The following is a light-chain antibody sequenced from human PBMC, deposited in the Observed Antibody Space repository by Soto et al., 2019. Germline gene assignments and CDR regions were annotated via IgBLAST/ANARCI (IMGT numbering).Light chain of an antibody. V-gene: IGKV1-39*01. Sequence: DIQMTQSPPSLSASVGDIVTITCRAIQSISTYLNWYHQKPGKAPDLLIYAASSLKSGVPSRFSGSGSGTDFTLTITGLQPADFATYYCQQNYSIPITFGQGTRLEIK. CDR2: AAS. J-gene: IGKJ5*01. CDR3: QQNYSIPIT. CDR1: QSISTY.